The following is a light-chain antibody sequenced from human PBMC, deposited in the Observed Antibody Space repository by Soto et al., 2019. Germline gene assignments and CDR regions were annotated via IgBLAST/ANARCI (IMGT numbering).Light chain of an antibody. V-gene: IGKV1-39*01. Sequence: DIQMTQSPSSLSASVGDRVSITCRASQSISSHLNWYQQKPGKAPKLLIYAASSLQSGVPSRFSGSGSGTDFTLTISSLQPEDFATYYCQQYSNLITFGQGTRLEIK. CDR2: AAS. CDR3: QQYSNLIT. CDR1: QSISSH. J-gene: IGKJ5*01.